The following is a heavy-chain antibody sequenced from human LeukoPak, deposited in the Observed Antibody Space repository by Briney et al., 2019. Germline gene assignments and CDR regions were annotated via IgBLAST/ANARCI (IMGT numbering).Heavy chain of an antibody. D-gene: IGHD2-2*01. V-gene: IGHV3-23*01. CDR1: GFTFSHYA. J-gene: IGHJ4*02. CDR2: VSGSGSSS. CDR3: AGRGTYCSSTSCPSIDY. Sequence: GGSLRLSCAASGFTFSHYAMSCVRQAPGKGLEWVSGVSGSGSSSYYVDSVKGRFTISRDNSKNTLYLQMNSLRAEDTAVYYCAGRGTYCSSTSCPSIDYWGQGTLVTVSS.